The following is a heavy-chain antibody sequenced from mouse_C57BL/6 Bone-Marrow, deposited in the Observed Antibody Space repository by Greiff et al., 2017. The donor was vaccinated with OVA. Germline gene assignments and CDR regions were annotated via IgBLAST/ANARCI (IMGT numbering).Heavy chain of an antibody. CDR2: FSSGGSYP. CDR3: ARPRWAY. Sequence: EVMLVESGGDLVKPGGSLKLSCAASGFTFSSSGMSWVRQTPSTRLEWVATFSSGGSYPYYPDRVKGRFTISRDNAKNTLDLQMSSLKSEDTAMYYCARPRWAYWGQGTLVTVSA. D-gene: IGHD1-1*02. J-gene: IGHJ3*01. V-gene: IGHV5-6*01. CDR1: GFTFSSSG.